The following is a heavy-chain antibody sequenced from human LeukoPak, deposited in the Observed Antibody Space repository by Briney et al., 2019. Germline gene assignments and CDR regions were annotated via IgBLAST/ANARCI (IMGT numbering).Heavy chain of an antibody. D-gene: IGHD6-19*01. Sequence: GGSLRLSCAASGFTFSSYGMHWVRQAPGKGLEWVAFIRYDGSNKYYADSVKGRFTISRDNSKNTLYLQMNSLRAEDTAVYYCAKDNFIAVAAYYLDYWGQGTLVTVSS. V-gene: IGHV3-30*02. CDR3: AKDNFIAVAAYYLDY. CDR1: GFTFSSYG. J-gene: IGHJ4*02. CDR2: IRYDGSNK.